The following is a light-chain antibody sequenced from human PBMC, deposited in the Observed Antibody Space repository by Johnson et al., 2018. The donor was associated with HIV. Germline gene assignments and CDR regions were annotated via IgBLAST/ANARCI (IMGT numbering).Light chain of an antibody. CDR2: ENN. CDR1: SSNIGNNY. J-gene: IGLJ1*01. Sequence: QSVLTQPPSVSAAPGQKVTISCSGSSSNIGNNYVSWYQQLPGTAPKLLIYENNKRPSGIPDRFSGSKSGPSATLGITGVQTGDEADYYCGTWDSSLSASYVFGTGTKVTVL. CDR3: GTWDSSLSASYV. V-gene: IGLV1-51*02.